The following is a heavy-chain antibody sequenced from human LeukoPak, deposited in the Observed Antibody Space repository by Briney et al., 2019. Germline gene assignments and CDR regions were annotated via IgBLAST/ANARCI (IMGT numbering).Heavy chain of an antibody. Sequence: PGGSLRLSCAASGFSFSSYWMSWVRQAPGKGLEWVATIKQDGGENYYVDSVKGRFTISRDNAKNSLHLQMNSLRADDTAVYFCARDSGGPYYYGSGSYSNPGYFDYWGQGTLITVSS. CDR1: GFSFSSYW. J-gene: IGHJ4*02. D-gene: IGHD3-10*01. V-gene: IGHV3-7*03. CDR2: IKQDGGEN. CDR3: ARDSGGPYYYGSGSYSNPGYFDY.